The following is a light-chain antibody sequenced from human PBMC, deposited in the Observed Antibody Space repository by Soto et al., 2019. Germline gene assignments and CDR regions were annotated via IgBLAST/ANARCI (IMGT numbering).Light chain of an antibody. J-gene: IGKJ1*01. CDR2: DAS. Sequence: DIQMTQSPSTLSASVGYSVTITCRARQSISIWLAWYQQKAGKAPNLLISDASSLESGVPSRFSGSGSGTEFTLTISSLQPDDFATYYCQQYNSYSKTFGQGTKVDIK. V-gene: IGKV1-5*01. CDR3: QQYNSYSKT. CDR1: QSISIW.